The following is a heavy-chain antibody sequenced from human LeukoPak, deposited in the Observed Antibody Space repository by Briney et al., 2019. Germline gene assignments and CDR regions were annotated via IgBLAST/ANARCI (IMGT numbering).Heavy chain of an antibody. CDR1: GGSIRSYY. CDR3: ARASVLLSADY. Sequence: SETLSLTCTVSGGSIRSYYWSWIRQPPGKGLEWIAYIYYSGSTSYNPSLKSRVTISVDTSKNQFSLKLSSVTAADTAVYYCARASVLLSADYWGQGTLVTVSS. V-gene: IGHV4-59*01. CDR2: IYYSGST. J-gene: IGHJ4*02. D-gene: IGHD3-16*01.